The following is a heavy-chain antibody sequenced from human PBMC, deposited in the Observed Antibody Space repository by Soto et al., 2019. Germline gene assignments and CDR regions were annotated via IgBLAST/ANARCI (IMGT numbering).Heavy chain of an antibody. J-gene: IGHJ6*02. V-gene: IGHV3-30-3*01. CDR2: ISYDGSNK. Sequence: PGGSLRLSCAASGFTCSSYAMHWVRQAPGKGLEWVAVISYDGSNKYYADSVKGRFTISRDNSKNTLYLQMNSLRAEDTAVYYCASIPGGFGSEGYYYGMDVWGQGTTVTVSS. CDR1: GFTCSSYA. D-gene: IGHD3-10*01. CDR3: ASIPGGFGSEGYYYGMDV.